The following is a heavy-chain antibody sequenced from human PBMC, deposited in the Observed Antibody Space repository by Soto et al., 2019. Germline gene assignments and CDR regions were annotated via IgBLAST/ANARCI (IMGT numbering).Heavy chain of an antibody. CDR1: GYTFTGYY. D-gene: IGHD5-18*01. J-gene: IGHJ6*02. CDR2: INPNSGGT. V-gene: IGHV1-2*04. CDR3: ARGYTAMVRYYYYGMDV. Sequence: ASVKVSCKASGYTFTGYYMHWVRQAPGQGLEWMGWINPNSGGTNYAQKFQGWVTMTGDTSISTAYMELSRLRSDDTAVYYCARGYTAMVRYYYYGMDVWGQGTTVTVSS.